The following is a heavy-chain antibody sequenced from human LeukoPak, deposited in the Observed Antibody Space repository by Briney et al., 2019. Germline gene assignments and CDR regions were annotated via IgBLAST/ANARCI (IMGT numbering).Heavy chain of an antibody. CDR2: IIPIFGTA. V-gene: IGHV1-69*13. D-gene: IGHD4-17*01. J-gene: IGHJ4*02. Sequence: ASVKVSCKASGGTFSSYAISWVRQAPGQGLEWMGGIIPIFGTANYAQKFQGRVTITADESTSTAYMELSSLRSEDTAVYYCARENGDYVYYFDYWGQGTLVTVSS. CDR1: GGTFSSYA. CDR3: ARENGDYVYYFDY.